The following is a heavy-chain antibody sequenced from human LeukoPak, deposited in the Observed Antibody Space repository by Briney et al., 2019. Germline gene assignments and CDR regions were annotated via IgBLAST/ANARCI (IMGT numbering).Heavy chain of an antibody. CDR2: ISSGSSTI. CDR1: GFTVSSNY. D-gene: IGHD3-10*01. J-gene: IGHJ4*02. CDR3: ARDWGSLYYLDY. Sequence: GGSLRLSCAASGFTVSSNYMNWVRQAPGKGLERISYISSGSSTIFYADSVRGRFTISRDNAKDSLYLQMNSLRDDDTAVYYCARDWGSLYYLDYWGQGTLVTVSS. V-gene: IGHV3-48*02.